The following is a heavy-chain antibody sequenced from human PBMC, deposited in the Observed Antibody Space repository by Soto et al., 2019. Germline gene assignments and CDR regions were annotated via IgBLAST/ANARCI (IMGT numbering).Heavy chain of an antibody. CDR1: GFTFSSYG. V-gene: IGHV3-33*01. J-gene: IGHJ5*02. CDR2: IWYDGSNK. D-gene: IGHD3-10*01. CDR3: AGMVRGVIPKLNWFDP. Sequence: GGSLRLSCAASGFTFSSYGMHWVRQAPGKGLEWVAVIWYDGSNKYYADSVKGRFTISRDNSKNTLYLQMNSLRAEDTAVYYCAGMVRGVIPKLNWFDPWGQGTLVTVSS.